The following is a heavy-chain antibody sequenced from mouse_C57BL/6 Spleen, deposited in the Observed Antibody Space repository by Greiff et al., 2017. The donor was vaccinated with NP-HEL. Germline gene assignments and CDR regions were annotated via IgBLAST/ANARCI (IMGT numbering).Heavy chain of an antibody. V-gene: IGHV5-16*01. CDR1: GFTFSDYY. Sequence: EVMLVESEGGLVQPGSSMKLSCTASGFTFSDYYMAWVRQVPEKGLEWVANINYDGSSTYYLDSLKSRFIISRDNAKNILYLQMSSLKSEDTATYYCARGARSRGYFDVWGTGTTVTVSS. CDR2: INYDGSST. D-gene: IGHD1-1*01. CDR3: ARGARSRGYFDV. J-gene: IGHJ1*03.